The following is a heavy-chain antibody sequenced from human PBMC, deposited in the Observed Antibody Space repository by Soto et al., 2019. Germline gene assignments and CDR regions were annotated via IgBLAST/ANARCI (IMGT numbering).Heavy chain of an antibody. V-gene: IGHV3-30-3*01. J-gene: IGHJ4*02. D-gene: IGHD3-22*01. Sequence: GGSLRLSCAASGFTFSSYAMHWVRQAPGKGLEWVAVISYDGSNKYYADSVKGRFTISRDNSKNTLYLQMNSLRAEDTAVYYCARSSSPQWNDSSGYFKYYFDYWGQGTLVTVSS. CDR3: ARSSSPQWNDSSGYFKYYFDY. CDR2: ISYDGSNK. CDR1: GFTFSSYA.